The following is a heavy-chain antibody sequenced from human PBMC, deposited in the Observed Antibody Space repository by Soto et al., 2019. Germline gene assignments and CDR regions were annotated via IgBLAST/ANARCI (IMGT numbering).Heavy chain of an antibody. CDR1: GYTFTSYY. D-gene: IGHD6-13*01. V-gene: IGHV1-46*01. J-gene: IGHJ4*02. CDR2: INPSGGST. Sequence: GASVKVSCKASGYTFTSYYMHWVRQGPGQGLEWMGIINPSGGSTSYAQKFQGRVTMTRDTSTSTVYMELSSLRSEDTAVYYCARDHGSWYIDYWGQGTLVTVSS. CDR3: ARDHGSWYIDY.